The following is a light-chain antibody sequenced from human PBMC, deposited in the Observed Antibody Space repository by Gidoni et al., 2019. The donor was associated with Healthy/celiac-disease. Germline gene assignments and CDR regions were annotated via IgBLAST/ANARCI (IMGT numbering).Light chain of an antibody. CDR1: QIISSY. CDR3: QQSYSTPLT. J-gene: IGKJ4*01. V-gene: IGKV1-39*01. CDR2: AAS. Sequence: IQMTQSPSYLSASVGDRVTITCRASQIISSYLNWYQQKPGKAPKLLIYAASSLQSGVTSRFSGSGSGTDFTLTISSLQPEDFATYYCQQSYSTPLTFGGGTKVEIK.